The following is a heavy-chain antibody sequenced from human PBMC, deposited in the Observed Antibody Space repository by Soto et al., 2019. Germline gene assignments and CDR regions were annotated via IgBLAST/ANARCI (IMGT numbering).Heavy chain of an antibody. CDR3: TTQYSYHSIGSFLS. CDR1: GLTFSNAW. Sequence: EVQLVESGGGLVKPGGSLRLSCAVSGLTFSNAWMTWVRQAPGKGLEWVGRIKSRTDGGTTDFAAPVTGRFTISVDDSKHTLYLQMNSLKTEDPSVYYCTTQYSYHSIGSFLSCGLGTLVTVAS. D-gene: IGHD3-22*01. V-gene: IGHV3-15*01. J-gene: IGHJ4*02. CDR2: IKSRTDGGTT.